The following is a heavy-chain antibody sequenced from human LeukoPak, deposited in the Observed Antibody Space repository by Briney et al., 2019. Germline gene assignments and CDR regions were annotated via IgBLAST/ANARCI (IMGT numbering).Heavy chain of an antibody. CDR2: IKEDGSQK. V-gene: IGHV3-7*01. J-gene: IGHJ4*02. CDR1: LGSHW. CDR3: TRDQT. Sequence: GGSLRLSCVGALGSHWMGWVRQAPGKGLEWVANIKEDGSQKYYMDPVKGRFTISRDNAKSSLFLQMNNLRVEDTAVYYCTRDQTWGQGTLVTVSS.